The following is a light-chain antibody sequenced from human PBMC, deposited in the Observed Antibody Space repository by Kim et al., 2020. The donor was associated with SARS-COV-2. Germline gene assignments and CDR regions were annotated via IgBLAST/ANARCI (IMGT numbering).Light chain of an antibody. CDR3: QQYNNWPRT. CDR2: GAS. J-gene: IGKJ4*01. V-gene: IGKV3-15*01. Sequence: EIAMTQSPATLSVSPGERATLSCRASQNVNSNLVWYQQQPGQAPRILIYGASARATGIPDRFSGSGSGTEFTLTIRSLQPEDFAIYYCQQYNNWPRTFGGGTKVDIK. CDR1: QNVNSN.